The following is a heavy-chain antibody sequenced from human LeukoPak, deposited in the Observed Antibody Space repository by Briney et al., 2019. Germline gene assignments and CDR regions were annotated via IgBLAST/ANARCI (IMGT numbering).Heavy chain of an antibody. D-gene: IGHD2-15*01. CDR2: VNNSGGT. CDR1: GASITNSAYH. CDR3: ARLWSTDCSGGTCPHQPNY. Sequence: SETLSLTCTVSGASITNSAYHWGGIRQPPGKGLGWIGSVNNSGGTHYNTSLTSRVTISADKSKNQSSLKLRSVTAAATAVYYCARLWSTDCSGGTCPHQPNYWGQAILVTVSS. J-gene: IGHJ4*02. V-gene: IGHV4-39*01.